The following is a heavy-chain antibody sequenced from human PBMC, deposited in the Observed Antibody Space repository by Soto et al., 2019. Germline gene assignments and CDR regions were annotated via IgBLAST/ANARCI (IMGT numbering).Heavy chain of an antibody. Sequence: GGSLRLSCAASGFPFSSYCINWVRQAPGKGLEWVSVLSYAGSNKYYADSVKGRVTISRDNSKTMLCLQTNSLRAEDTAVYYCANDNQQLSRYNYYGMDVGGQGNTVTVSS. CDR2: LSYAGSNK. V-gene: IGHV3-30*18. CDR1: GFPFSSYC. CDR3: ANDNQQLSRYNYYGMDV. J-gene: IGHJ6*02. D-gene: IGHD2-2*01.